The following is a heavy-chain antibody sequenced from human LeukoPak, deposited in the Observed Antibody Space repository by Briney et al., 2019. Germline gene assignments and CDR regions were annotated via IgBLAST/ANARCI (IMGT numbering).Heavy chain of an antibody. CDR3: ARHDFWSGYYVSDY. J-gene: IGHJ4*02. CDR2: INTNTGNP. V-gene: IGHV7-4-1*02. D-gene: IGHD3-3*01. CDR1: GYTFTSYA. Sequence: GASVKVSCKASGYTFTSYAMNWVRQAPGQGLEWMGWINTNTGNPTYAQGFTGRFVFSLDTSVSAAYLQISSLKAEDTAVYYCARHDFWSGYYVSDYWGQGTLVTVSS.